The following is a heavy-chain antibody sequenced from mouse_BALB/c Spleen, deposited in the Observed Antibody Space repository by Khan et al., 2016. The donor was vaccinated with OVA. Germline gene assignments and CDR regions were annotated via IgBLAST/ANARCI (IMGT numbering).Heavy chain of an antibody. D-gene: IGHD1-1*02. J-gene: IGHJ3*01. CDR2: ISHGGGST. V-gene: IGHV5-4*02. CDR3: AREGYGGFGY. CDR1: GFSFSDYY. Sequence: EVELVESGGGLVKPGGSLKLSCAASGFSFSDYYMYWIRQNPEKRLEWVATISHGGGSTYYPDSVKGRFTISRDNATSNLYLQISSLKSEDTAIYYCAREGYGGFGYWGQGTMVTVSA.